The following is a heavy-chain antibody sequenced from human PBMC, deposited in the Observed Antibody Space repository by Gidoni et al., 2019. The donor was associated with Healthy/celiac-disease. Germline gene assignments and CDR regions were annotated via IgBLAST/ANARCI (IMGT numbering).Heavy chain of an antibody. CDR3: ARDPGGRWLDP. D-gene: IGHD3-10*01. Sequence: VQLVQSGAEVKKPGASVKVSCQASGYTVTGYYMHWGRQATGKGLEWMGWIKPNRGGTNDEQKVKGRVNMTREKSISTAYRELSRLRSDETAVYYCARDPGGRWLDPWGQGNLVTVSS. CDR1: GYTVTGYY. CDR2: IKPNRGGT. V-gene: IGHV1-2*02. J-gene: IGHJ5*02.